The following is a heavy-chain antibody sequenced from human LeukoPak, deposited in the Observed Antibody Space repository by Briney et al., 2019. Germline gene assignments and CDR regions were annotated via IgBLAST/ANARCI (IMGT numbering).Heavy chain of an antibody. V-gene: IGHV4-39*07. Sequence: SETLSLTCTVSGGSISSSSYYWGWIRQPPGKGLEWIGSIYYSGSTYYNPSLKSRVTISVDTSKNQFSLKLSSVTAADTAVYYCARASFTMVRGVINYYYYYMDVWGKGTTVTVSS. CDR1: GGSISSSSYY. CDR3: ARASFTMVRGVINYYYYYMDV. CDR2: IYYSGST. J-gene: IGHJ6*03. D-gene: IGHD3-10*01.